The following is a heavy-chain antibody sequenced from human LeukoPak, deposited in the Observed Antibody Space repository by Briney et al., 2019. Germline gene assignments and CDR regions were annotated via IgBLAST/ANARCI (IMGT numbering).Heavy chain of an antibody. D-gene: IGHD1-26*01. V-gene: IGHV3-30*04. CDR1: GFTFSSYA. CDR3: ARATQWEPSDY. CDR2: ISYDGSNK. J-gene: IGHJ4*02. Sequence: PGGSLRLSCAASGFTFSSYAMHWVRQAPGKGLEWVAVISYDGSNKYYADSVKGRFTISRDNSKNTLYLQMNSLRAEDTAVYYCARATQWEPSDYWGQGTLVTVSS.